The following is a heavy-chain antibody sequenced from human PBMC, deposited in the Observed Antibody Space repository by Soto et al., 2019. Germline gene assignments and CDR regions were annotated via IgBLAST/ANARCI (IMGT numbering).Heavy chain of an antibody. J-gene: IGHJ3*02. CDR1: GFTFSNAW. CDR3: TTDLRWNYAPDAFDI. V-gene: IGHV3-15*01. D-gene: IGHD1-7*01. Sequence: EVQLVESGGGLVKPGGSLRLSCAASGFTFSNAWMSWVRQAPGKGLEWVGRIKSKTDGGTTDYAAPVKGRFTISRDDSKNTLYLQMNSLKTVDTAVYYCTTDLRWNYAPDAFDIWGQGTMVTVSS. CDR2: IKSKTDGGTT.